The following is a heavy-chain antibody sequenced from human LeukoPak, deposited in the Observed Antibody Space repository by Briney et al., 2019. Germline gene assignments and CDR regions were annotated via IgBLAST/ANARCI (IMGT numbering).Heavy chain of an antibody. J-gene: IGHJ4*02. CDR3: ATDSDYYGSGNLDY. Sequence: GGSLRLSFAASGFTFTRSAMSWVRPAPGKGLELVSAISCSGVTIYYTASFKGRFTISTDKSMNTPYLQMSSLRAADTAVYYCATDSDYYGSGNLDYWGQGTLVTVSS. CDR1: GFTFTRSA. V-gene: IGHV3-23*01. D-gene: IGHD3-10*01. CDR2: ISCSGVTI.